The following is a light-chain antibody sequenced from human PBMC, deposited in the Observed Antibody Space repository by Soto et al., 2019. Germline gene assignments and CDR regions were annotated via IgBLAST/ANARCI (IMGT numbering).Light chain of an antibody. V-gene: IGLV2-14*01. CDR1: SSDVGGYNY. J-gene: IGLJ2*01. CDR2: EVS. CDR3: SSYTSSSTLEV. Sequence: QPALTQPASVSGSPGQSITISCTGTSSDVGGYNYVSWYQQHPGKAPKLMIYEVSNRPSGVSNRFSGSKSGNTASLTISGLQAEDEADYYCSSYTSSSTLEVFGGGTQLTVL.